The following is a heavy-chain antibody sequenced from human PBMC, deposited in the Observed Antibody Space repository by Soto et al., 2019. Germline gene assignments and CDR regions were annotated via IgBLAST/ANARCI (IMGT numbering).Heavy chain of an antibody. D-gene: IGHD1-7*01. J-gene: IGHJ5*02. V-gene: IGHV1-2*02. CDR1: GYTFTAYY. CDR2: INPNSGVT. CDR3: ARVGVFARELLA. Sequence: EEESAAASVKVSCKGSGYTFTAYYMHWVRQAPGRGLEWMGWINPNSGVTNYAREFQDRVTMTRDTSISTAYMELDRLKSDDTAVYYCARVGVFARELLAWGQGTLVTVSS.